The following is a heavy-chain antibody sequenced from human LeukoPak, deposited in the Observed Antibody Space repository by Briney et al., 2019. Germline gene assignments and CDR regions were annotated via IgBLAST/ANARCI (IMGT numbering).Heavy chain of an antibody. CDR3: ARVAEMAAINDYYYYMDV. D-gene: IGHD5-24*01. CDR1: GYTFTGYY. Sequence: GASVKVSCKASGYTFTGYYMHWVRQAPGQGMEWMGWINPNSGGTNYAQKFQRRVTMTRDTYISTAYMELSRLRSDDTAVYYCARVAEMAAINDYYYYMDVWGKGTTVTVSS. CDR2: INPNSGGT. J-gene: IGHJ6*03. V-gene: IGHV1-2*02.